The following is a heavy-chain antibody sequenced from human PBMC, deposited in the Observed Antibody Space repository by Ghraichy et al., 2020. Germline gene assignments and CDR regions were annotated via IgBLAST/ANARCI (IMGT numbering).Heavy chain of an antibody. CDR2: ISSSGDST. J-gene: IGHJ4*02. CDR3: AKDRVLRGLMGRIDY. Sequence: GESLNISCAASGFTFSSYAMSWVRQAPGKGLEWVSAISSSGDSTYYADSVKGRFTISRDNSKNTLYLQMNSLRAEDTAVYYCAKDRVLRGLMGRIDYWGQGTLVTVSS. D-gene: IGHD3-10*01. CDR1: GFTFSSYA. V-gene: IGHV3-23*01.